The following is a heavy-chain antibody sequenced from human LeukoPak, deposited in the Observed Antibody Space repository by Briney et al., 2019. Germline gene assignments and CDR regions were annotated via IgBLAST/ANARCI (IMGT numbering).Heavy chain of an antibody. Sequence: SETLSLTCSVPGGSISNYYWTWIRQPPGKGLEWIGYIYYSGSTNYNPSLSSRVTMSLDASKNQFSLKLSSVTAADTAVYYCARCSRGTSVGMDVWGQGTTVTVSS. V-gene: IGHV4-59*08. J-gene: IGHJ6*02. D-gene: IGHD1-1*01. CDR3: ARCSRGTSVGMDV. CDR2: IYYSGST. CDR1: GGSISNYY.